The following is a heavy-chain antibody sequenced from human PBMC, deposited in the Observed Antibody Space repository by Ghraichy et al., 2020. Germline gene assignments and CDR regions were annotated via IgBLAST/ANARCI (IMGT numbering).Heavy chain of an antibody. D-gene: IGHD6-19*01. Sequence: SETLSLTCTVSGGSISSYYWSWIRQPPGKGLEWIGYIYYSGSTNYNPSLKSRVTISVDTSKNQFSLKLSSVTAADTAVYYCARDEGGSSGWYFDYWGQGTLVTVSS. J-gene: IGHJ4*02. CDR1: GGSISSYY. CDR3: ARDEGGSSGWYFDY. CDR2: IYYSGST. V-gene: IGHV4-59*01.